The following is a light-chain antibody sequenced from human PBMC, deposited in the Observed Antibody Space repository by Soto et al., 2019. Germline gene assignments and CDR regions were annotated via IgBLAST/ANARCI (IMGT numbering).Light chain of an antibody. J-gene: IGLJ1*01. V-gene: IGLV1-40*01. CDR2: GNN. CDR1: SSNIGAGYD. Sequence: QSVLTQPTSVSAPPGQRVTISCTGSSSNIGAGYDVHWYQQLPGTAPKLLIYGNNNRPSGVPDRFSGSKSDTSASLAITELQAEDEADYYCQSYDSSLSAYVFGPGTKVTVL. CDR3: QSYDSSLSAYV.